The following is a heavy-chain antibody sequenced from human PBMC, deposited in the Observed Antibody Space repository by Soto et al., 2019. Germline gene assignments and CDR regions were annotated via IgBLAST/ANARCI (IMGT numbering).Heavy chain of an antibody. D-gene: IGHD2-15*01. CDR2: INSDGSST. Sequence: GGSLRLSCAASGFTFSSYWMHWVRQAPGKGLVWVSRINSDGSSTSYADSVKGRFTISRDNAKNTLYLQMNSLRAEDTAVYYCARFSHHCSGGSCYFDGFDYWGQGTLVTVSS. V-gene: IGHV3-74*01. CDR1: GFTFSSYW. CDR3: ARFSHHCSGGSCYFDGFDY. J-gene: IGHJ4*02.